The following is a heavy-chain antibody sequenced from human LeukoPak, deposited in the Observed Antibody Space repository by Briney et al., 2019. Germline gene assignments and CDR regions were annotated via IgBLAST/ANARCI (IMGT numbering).Heavy chain of an antibody. J-gene: IGHJ4*02. V-gene: IGHV3-23*01. CDR3: AKPRARILEWLFAADY. D-gene: IGHD3-3*01. CDR2: ISGSGGST. CDR1: GFTFSSYA. Sequence: GGSLRLSCAASGFTFSSYAMSWVRQAPGKGLEWVSAISGSGGSTYYADSVKGRFTISRVNSKNTLYLQMNSLRAEDTAVYYCAKPRARILEWLFAADYWGQGTLVTVSS.